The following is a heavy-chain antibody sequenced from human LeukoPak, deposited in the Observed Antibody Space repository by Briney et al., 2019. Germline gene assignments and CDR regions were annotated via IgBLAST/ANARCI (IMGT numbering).Heavy chain of an antibody. CDR1: GGSISSYY. J-gene: IGHJ4*02. Sequence: SETLSLTCTVSGGSISSYYGRWIRQPPGKGLEGIGYIYYSGSTNYNPSLKSRVTISVDTSKNQFSLKLSSVTAADTAVYYCARDAYYYDSSGYSFDYWGQGTLVTVSS. D-gene: IGHD3-22*01. V-gene: IGHV4-59*01. CDR3: ARDAYYYDSSGYSFDY. CDR2: IYYSGST.